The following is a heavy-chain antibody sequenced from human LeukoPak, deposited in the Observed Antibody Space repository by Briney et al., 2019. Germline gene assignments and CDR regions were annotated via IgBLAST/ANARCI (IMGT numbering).Heavy chain of an antibody. CDR2: IYYSGST. Sequence: PSETLSLTCTVSGGSISSSSYYWGWIRQPPGKGLEWIGSIYYSGSTYYNPSLKSRVTISVDTSKNQFSLKLSSVTAADTAVYYCASEGSYYDSSGLRDYWGQGTLVTVSS. CDR3: ASEGSYYDSSGLRDY. CDR1: GGSISSSSYY. J-gene: IGHJ4*02. V-gene: IGHV4-39*01. D-gene: IGHD3-22*01.